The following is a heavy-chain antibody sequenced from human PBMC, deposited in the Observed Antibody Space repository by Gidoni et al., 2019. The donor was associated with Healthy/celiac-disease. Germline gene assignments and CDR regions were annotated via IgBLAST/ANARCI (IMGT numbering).Heavy chain of an antibody. D-gene: IGHD3-10*01. Sequence: EVQLVESGGGLVQPGGSLRLSCAASGFTLSSYWMSWVRQAPGKGLEWVANIKQDGSEKYYVDSVKGRFTISRDNAKNSLYLQMNSLRAEDTAVYYCARDYGSGSSVFDYWGQGTLVTVSS. V-gene: IGHV3-7*01. CDR2: IKQDGSEK. CDR3: ARDYGSGSSVFDY. CDR1: GFTLSSYW. J-gene: IGHJ4*02.